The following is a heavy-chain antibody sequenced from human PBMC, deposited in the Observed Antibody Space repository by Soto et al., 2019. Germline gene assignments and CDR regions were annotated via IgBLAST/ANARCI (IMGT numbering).Heavy chain of an antibody. CDR2: IIPLLRTV. V-gene: IGHV1-69*06. J-gene: IGHJ6*04. D-gene: IGHD2-15*01. Sequence: QEELVQSGAEVKKPGSSVNVSCKASGGTFASYSITWVRQVPGQRLEWMGEIIPLLRTVNYAQKFQGRLTITGYRSTSTVYMALSSLRSEDTAVYYCARDPVYLFGYMYVWGNGTTVTVSP. CDR3: ARDPVYLFGYMYV. CDR1: GGTFASYS.